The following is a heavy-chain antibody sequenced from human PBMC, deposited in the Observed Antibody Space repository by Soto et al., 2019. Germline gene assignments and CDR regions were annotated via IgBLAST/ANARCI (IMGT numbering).Heavy chain of an antibody. CDR3: AKDSRGCSGGSCYPGAVDY. D-gene: IGHD2-15*01. CDR1: GFTFSSYG. J-gene: IGHJ4*02. V-gene: IGHV3-30*18. CDR2: ISYDGSNK. Sequence: PGGSLRLSCAASGFTFSSYGMHWVRQAPGKGLEWVAVISYDGSNKYYADSVKGRFTISRDNSKNTLYLQMNSLRAEDTAVYYCAKDSRGCSGGSCYPGAVDYWGQGTLVTVSS.